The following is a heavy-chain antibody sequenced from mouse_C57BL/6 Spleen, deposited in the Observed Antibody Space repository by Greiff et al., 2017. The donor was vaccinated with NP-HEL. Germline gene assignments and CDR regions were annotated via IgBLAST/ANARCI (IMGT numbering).Heavy chain of an antibody. Sequence: VQLQQSGAELVRPGASVTLSCKASGYTFTDYEMHWVKQTPVHGLEWIGSIDPETGGTAYNPKFKGKAILTADKASSTAYMALRSLTSDDSAVYYCTISSFITTVTGYFDYWGQGTTLTVSS. D-gene: IGHD1-1*01. J-gene: IGHJ2*01. CDR3: TISSFITTVTGYFDY. V-gene: IGHV1-15*01. CDR1: GYTFTDYE. CDR2: IDPETGGT.